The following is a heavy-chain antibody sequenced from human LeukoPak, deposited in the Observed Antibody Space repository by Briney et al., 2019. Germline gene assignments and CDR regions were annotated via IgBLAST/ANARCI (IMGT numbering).Heavy chain of an antibody. CDR1: GFTFSSYS. V-gene: IGHV3-21*01. Sequence: GGSLRLSCTASGFTFSSYSMNWVRQAPGKGLEWVSSISSSSSYIYYADSVKGRFTISRDNAKNSLYLQMNSLRAEDTAVYYCARAVSRYEQLSAFDIWGQGTMVTVSS. D-gene: IGHD6-13*01. CDR3: ARAVSRYEQLSAFDI. CDR2: ISSSSSYI. J-gene: IGHJ3*02.